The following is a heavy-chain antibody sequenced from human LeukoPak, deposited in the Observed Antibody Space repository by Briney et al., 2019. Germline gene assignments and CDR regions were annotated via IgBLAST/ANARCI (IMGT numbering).Heavy chain of an antibody. V-gene: IGHV3-9*01. CDR1: GFTFDDYA. CDR2: ISWNSGSI. D-gene: IGHD3-10*01. Sequence: GGSLRLSCAASGFTFDDYAMHWVRQAPGKGLEWVSGISWNSGSIGYADSVKGRFTISRDNAKNSLYLQMSSLRAEDTAVYYCARRGITMVRGGPKNYYYYYMDVWGKGTTVTISS. J-gene: IGHJ6*03. CDR3: ARRGITMVRGGPKNYYYYYMDV.